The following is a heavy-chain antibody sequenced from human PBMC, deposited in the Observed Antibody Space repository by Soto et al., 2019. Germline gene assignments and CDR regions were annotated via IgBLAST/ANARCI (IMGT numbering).Heavy chain of an antibody. CDR1: SDSISSYY. Sequence: QVQLQEPGPGLVRPSETPSLTCTVSSDSISSYYWIWIRQSPGKGLEWIGYTDYSGNTNYNPSLKSRVTISGDTSKNQFSLRLSSVTAADTAVYYCARAVGDPLYYLDYWGQGTLVTVSS. D-gene: IGHD6-19*01. CDR2: TDYSGNT. J-gene: IGHJ4*02. CDR3: ARAVGDPLYYLDY. V-gene: IGHV4-59*08.